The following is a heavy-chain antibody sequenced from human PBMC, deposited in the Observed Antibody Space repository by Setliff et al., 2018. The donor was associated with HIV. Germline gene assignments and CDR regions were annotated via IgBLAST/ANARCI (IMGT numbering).Heavy chain of an antibody. J-gene: IGHJ3*02. CDR1: GGSISSSSYY. Sequence: SETLSLTCTVSGGSISSSSYYWGWIRQPPGKGLEWIGSIYYSGSPYYNPSLKSRVTILVDTSKKQLSLNMSSVTAADTAVYYCASLYNWNPRGGVGGAFDIWGQGTMVTVSS. CDR2: IYYSGSP. CDR3: ASLYNWNPRGGVGGAFDI. V-gene: IGHV4-39*07. D-gene: IGHD1-20*01.